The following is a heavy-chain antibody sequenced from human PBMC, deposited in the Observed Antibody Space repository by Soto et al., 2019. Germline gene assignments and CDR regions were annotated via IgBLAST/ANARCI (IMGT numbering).Heavy chain of an antibody. J-gene: IGHJ4*02. CDR3: ARESLHYYDSSGYTFDY. CDR2: ISAYNGNT. D-gene: IGHD3-22*01. CDR1: GCTFTSYG. Sequence: XSVKVSCKASGCTFTSYGISWVRQAPGQGLEWMGWISAYNGNTNYAQKLQGRVTMTTDTSTSTAYMELRSLRSDDTAVYYCARESLHYYDSSGYTFDYWGQGTLVTVSS. V-gene: IGHV1-18*04.